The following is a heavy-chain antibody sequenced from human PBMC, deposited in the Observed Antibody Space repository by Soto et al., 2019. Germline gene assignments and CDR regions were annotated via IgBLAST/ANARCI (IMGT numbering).Heavy chain of an antibody. D-gene: IGHD2-2*01. CDR3: ARDLGIYCSSTSCYLVEYYYYYYGMDV. J-gene: IGHJ6*01. CDR2: ISYDGSNK. CDR1: GFTFSSYA. Sequence: QVQLVESGGGVVQPGRSLRLSCAASGFTFSSYAMHWVRQAPGKGLEWVAVISYDGSNKYYADSVKGRFTISRDNSKNTLYLQMNSLRAEDTAVYYCARDLGIYCSSTSCYLVEYYYYYYGMDVW. V-gene: IGHV3-30-3*01.